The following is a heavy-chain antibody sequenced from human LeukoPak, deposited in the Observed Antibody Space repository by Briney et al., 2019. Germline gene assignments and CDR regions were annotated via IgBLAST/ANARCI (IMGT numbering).Heavy chain of an antibody. D-gene: IGHD2-2*01. V-gene: IGHV1-69*05. J-gene: IGHJ4*02. Sequence: SVKVSCKASGGTFSSYAISWVRQAPGQGLEWMGRIIPIFGTANYAQKFQGRVTITTDESTSTAYMELSSLRSEDTAVSYCARGSRLCSRTSCDFDYWGQGTLVTVSS. CDR1: GGTFSSYA. CDR3: ARGSRLCSRTSCDFDY. CDR2: IIPIFGTA.